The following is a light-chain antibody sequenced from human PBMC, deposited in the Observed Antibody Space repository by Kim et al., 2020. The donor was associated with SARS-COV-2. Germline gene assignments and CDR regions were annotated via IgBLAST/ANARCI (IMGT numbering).Light chain of an antibody. CDR1: SSDVGGYNY. V-gene: IGLV2-14*03. J-gene: IGLJ2*01. CDR2: DVS. Sequence: LTQPASVSGSPGQSITISCTGTSSDVGGYNYVSWYQQHPGKAPKLMIYDVSNRPSGVSNRFSGSKSGNTASLTISGLQAEDEADYYCSSYTSSSTVFGGGTQLTVL. CDR3: SSYTSSSTV.